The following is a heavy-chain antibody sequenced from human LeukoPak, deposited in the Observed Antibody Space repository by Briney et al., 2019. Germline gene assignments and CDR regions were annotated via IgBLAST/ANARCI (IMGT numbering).Heavy chain of an antibody. Sequence: PGGSLRLSCAASGFTFSNAWMSWVRQAPGKGLEWVAVISYDGSNKYYADSVKGRFTISRDNSKNTLYLQMNSLRAEDTAVYYCARRGSSSGRGYYFDYWGQGTLVTVSS. CDR3: ARRGSSSGRGYYFDY. V-gene: IGHV3-30*03. CDR2: ISYDGSNK. CDR1: GFTFSNAW. D-gene: IGHD6-6*01. J-gene: IGHJ4*01.